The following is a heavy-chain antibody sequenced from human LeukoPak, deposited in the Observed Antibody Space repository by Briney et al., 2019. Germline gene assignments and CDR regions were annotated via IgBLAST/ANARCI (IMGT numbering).Heavy chain of an antibody. J-gene: IGHJ2*01. CDR3: AINPDSSGGGSDWYFDL. CDR1: GYTFTGYY. D-gene: IGHD3-22*01. V-gene: IGHV1-2*02. CDR2: INPNSGGT. Sequence: ASAKVSCKASGYTFTGYYMHWVRQAPGQGLEWMGWINPNSGGTNYAQKFQGRVTMTRDTSINTAYMELSRLRSDDTAVYYCAINPDSSGGGSDWYFDLWGRGTLVTVSS.